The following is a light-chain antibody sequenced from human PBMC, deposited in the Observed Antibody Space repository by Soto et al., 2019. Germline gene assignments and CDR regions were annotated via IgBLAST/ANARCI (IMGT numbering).Light chain of an antibody. V-gene: IGLV2-14*01. CDR3: SSYTDFSLYV. J-gene: IGLJ1*01. Sequence: QSALTQPASVSGSPGRSISISCAGTSADIGAYDHVSWYQQHPGKAPKLIIYDVSSRPSGVSNRLSGSKSANTASLTIFGLQAEDEADYFCSSYTDFSLYVFGTGTKVTVL. CDR1: SADIGAYDH. CDR2: DVS.